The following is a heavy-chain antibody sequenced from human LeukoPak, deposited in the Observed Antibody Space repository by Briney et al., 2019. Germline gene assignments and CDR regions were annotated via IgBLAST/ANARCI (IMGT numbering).Heavy chain of an antibody. V-gene: IGHV4-34*01. CDR1: GGSFSGYY. Sequence: SETLSLTCAVYGGSFSGYYWSWIRQPPGKGLEWIGEINHSGSTNYNPSLKSRVTISVDTSKNQFSLKLSSVTAADTAVYYCARVGGSQQRYNWNYCQVLRWFDPWGQGTLVTVSS. D-gene: IGHD1-7*01. J-gene: IGHJ5*02. CDR2: INHSGST. CDR3: ARVGGSQQRYNWNYCQVLRWFDP.